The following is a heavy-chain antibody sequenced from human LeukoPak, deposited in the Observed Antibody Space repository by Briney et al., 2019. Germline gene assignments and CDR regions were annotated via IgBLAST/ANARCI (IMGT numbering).Heavy chain of an antibody. V-gene: IGHV3-74*01. D-gene: IGHD2/OR15-2a*01. CDR2: IDSDGTLT. CDR1: GFTFDTSW. J-gene: IGHJ4*02. Sequence: GGSLRLSCAASGFTFDTSWMHWVCQAPGKGLVWVARIDSDGTLTSYVDSVKGRFTISRDNAKNTVYLQMNSLRAEDTAIYYCATNIGSDWGQGTLVTVSS. CDR3: ATNIGSD.